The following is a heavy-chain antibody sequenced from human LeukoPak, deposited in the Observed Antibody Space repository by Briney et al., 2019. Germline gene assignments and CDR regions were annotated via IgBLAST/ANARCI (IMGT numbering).Heavy chain of an antibody. J-gene: IGHJ5*02. CDR2: VSDDGRNK. CDR1: GFNFKTFG. CDR3: ARDADTATAISLSTYPTS. D-gene: IGHD6-25*01. Sequence: SLRLSCAASGFNFKTFGMHWARQAPGKGLEWVAVVSDDGRNKYHADSVRGRFTISRDNFQNMVWLQMNSLRPEDTAMYFCARDADTATAISLSTYPTSWGQGTLVTVSS. V-gene: IGHV3-30*03.